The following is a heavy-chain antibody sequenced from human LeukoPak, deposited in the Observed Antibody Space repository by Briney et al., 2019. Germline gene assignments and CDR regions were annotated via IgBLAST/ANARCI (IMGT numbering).Heavy chain of an antibody. V-gene: IGHV1-69*06. Sequence: PEASVKVSCKASGGTFSSYAISWVRQAPGQGLEWMGGIIPIFGTANYAQKFQGRVTITADKSTSTAYMELSSLRSEDTAVYYCASRYSSTAFDYWGQGTLVTVSS. CDR1: GGTFSSYA. CDR3: ASRYSSTAFDY. CDR2: IIPIFGTA. D-gene: IGHD6-13*01. J-gene: IGHJ4*02.